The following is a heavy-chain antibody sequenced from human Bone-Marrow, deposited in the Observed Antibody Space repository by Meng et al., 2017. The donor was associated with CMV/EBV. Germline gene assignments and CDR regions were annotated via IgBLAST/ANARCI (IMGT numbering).Heavy chain of an antibody. CDR1: GYTFTSYD. Sequence: ASVKVSCKASGYTFTSYDINWVRQATGQGLEWMGWMNPNSGNTGYAQKFQGRVTITTDESTSTAYMELSSLRSEDTAVYYCARTVVPAASHYYYYVMDVWGQGTTVTVSS. CDR2: MNPNSGNT. V-gene: IGHV1-8*01. D-gene: IGHD2-2*01. J-gene: IGHJ6*02. CDR3: ARTVVPAASHYYYYVMDV.